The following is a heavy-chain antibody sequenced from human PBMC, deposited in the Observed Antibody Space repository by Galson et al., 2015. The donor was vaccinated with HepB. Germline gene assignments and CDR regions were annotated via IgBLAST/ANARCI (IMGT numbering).Heavy chain of an antibody. CDR3: ARVAYYFDY. V-gene: IGHV3-30-3*01. J-gene: IGHJ4*02. CDR2: ISYDGSNK. CDR1: GFTFSSYA. Sequence: SLRLSCAASGFTFSSYAMHWVRQAPGKGLEWVAVISYDGSNKYYADSVKGRFTISRDNSKNTLYLQMNSLRAEDTAVYYCARVAYYFDYWGQGTLVTVSS.